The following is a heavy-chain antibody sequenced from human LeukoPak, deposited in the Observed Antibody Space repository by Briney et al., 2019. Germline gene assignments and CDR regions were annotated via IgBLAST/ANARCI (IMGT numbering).Heavy chain of an antibody. Sequence: PGGSLRLSCAASGITVNSTYMSCVRQAPGKGLEWVSLISLVGNTYYGDSVKGRFTLSRDNYRNTLYLQMNSLRAEDTAVYYCVRDGVNWFGPWGQGTLVTVSS. CDR3: VRDGVNWFGP. J-gene: IGHJ5*02. D-gene: IGHD2-8*01. CDR2: ISLVGNT. V-gene: IGHV3-53*01. CDR1: GITVNSTY.